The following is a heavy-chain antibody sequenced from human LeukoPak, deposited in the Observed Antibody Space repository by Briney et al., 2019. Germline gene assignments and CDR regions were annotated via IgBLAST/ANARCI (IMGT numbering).Heavy chain of an antibody. D-gene: IGHD5-12*01. CDR3: AKTSRGYSGYDSPFDY. Sequence: QTGGSLRLSCEASGFTFSTHAMSWVRQAPGKGLEWVSGIRGSGGNTYYADSVKGRFTISRDNSKNTLYLQMNSLRAEDTAVYYCAKTSRGYSGYDSPFDYWGQGTLVTVSS. J-gene: IGHJ4*01. V-gene: IGHV3-23*01. CDR1: GFTFSTHA. CDR2: IRGSGGNT.